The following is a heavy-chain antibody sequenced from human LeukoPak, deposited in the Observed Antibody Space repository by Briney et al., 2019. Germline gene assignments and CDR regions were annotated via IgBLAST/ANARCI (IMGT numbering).Heavy chain of an antibody. CDR3: ARAHYLIRFSLDY. J-gene: IGHJ4*02. CDR2: INPNSGGT. CDR1: GYTFTGYY. D-gene: IGHD3-3*01. Sequence: ASVKVSCKASGYTFTGYYMHWVRQAPGQGLEWMGWINPNSGGTNYAQKFQGRVTMTRDTSISTAYMELSRLRSDDTAVYYCARAHYLIRFSLDYWGQGTLVTVSS. V-gene: IGHV1-2*02.